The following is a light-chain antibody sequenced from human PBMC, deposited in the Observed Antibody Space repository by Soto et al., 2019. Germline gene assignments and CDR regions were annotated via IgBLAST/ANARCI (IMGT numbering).Light chain of an antibody. CDR1: SSNIGAGYD. CDR2: GNS. J-gene: IGLJ1*01. Sequence: QSVLTQPPSVSGAPGQRVTISCTGSSSNIGAGYDVHWYQQLPGTAPKLLIYGNSNRPSGVPDRFSGSKSGTSASLAITGLQAEDEADYYCPSYASSLSGPYVFGTGTKLPVL. CDR3: PSYASSLSGPYV. V-gene: IGLV1-40*01.